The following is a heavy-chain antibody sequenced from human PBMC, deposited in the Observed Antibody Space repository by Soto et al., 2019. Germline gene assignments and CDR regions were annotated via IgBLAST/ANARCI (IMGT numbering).Heavy chain of an antibody. D-gene: IGHD2-15*01. CDR3: AREGGTGSGPLYGMDV. CDR2: IYYSGST. CDR1: GGSISSYY. J-gene: IGHJ6*02. Sequence: SETLSLNCTVSGGSISSYYWSWIRQPPGKGLEWIGYIYYSGSTNYNPSLKSRVTISVDTSKNQFSLKLSSVTAADTAVYYCAREGGTGSGPLYGMDVWGQGTTVTV. V-gene: IGHV4-59*01.